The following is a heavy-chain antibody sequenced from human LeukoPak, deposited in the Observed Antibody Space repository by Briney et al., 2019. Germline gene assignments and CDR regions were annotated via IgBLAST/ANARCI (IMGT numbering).Heavy chain of an antibody. Sequence: PGRSLRLSCAASGFTFSSYGMHWVRQAPGKGLEWVAVIWYDGSNKYYADSVKGRFTISRENAKNSLYLQMNSLRAGDTAVYYCARARAALSLYYFDQWGQGTLVTVSS. D-gene: IGHD6-25*01. J-gene: IGHJ4*02. CDR3: ARARAALSLYYFDQ. V-gene: IGHV3-33*01. CDR1: GFTFSSYG. CDR2: IWYDGSNK.